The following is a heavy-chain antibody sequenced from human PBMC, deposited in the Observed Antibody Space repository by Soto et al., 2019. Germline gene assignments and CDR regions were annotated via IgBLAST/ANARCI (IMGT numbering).Heavy chain of an antibody. Sequence: QVQLVESGGGVVQPGRSLRLSCAASGFTFSSYGMHWVRQAPGKGLEWVAVIWYDGSNKYYADSVKGRFTISRDNSKDTLYLQLNSLRAEDTAVYYCARVPAGVRGAFDYWGQGTLVTVSS. CDR1: GFTFSSYG. CDR3: ARVPAGVRGAFDY. D-gene: IGHD2-21*01. V-gene: IGHV3-33*01. CDR2: IWYDGSNK. J-gene: IGHJ4*02.